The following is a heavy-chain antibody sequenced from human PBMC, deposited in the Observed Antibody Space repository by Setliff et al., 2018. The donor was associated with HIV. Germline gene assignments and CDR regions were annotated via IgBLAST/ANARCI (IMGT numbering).Heavy chain of an antibody. CDR1: GFTFEDYA. CDR2: ISWHGGSL. J-gene: IGHJ1*01. V-gene: IGHV3-9*01. Sequence: PGESLKISCAASGFTFEDYAMHWVRQAPGKGLEWVSGISWHGGSLGYADSVKGRFTISRDNAKNTLYLQMNSLRAEDTAVYYCARDDYFQHWGQGTQVTVS. CDR3: ARDDYFQH.